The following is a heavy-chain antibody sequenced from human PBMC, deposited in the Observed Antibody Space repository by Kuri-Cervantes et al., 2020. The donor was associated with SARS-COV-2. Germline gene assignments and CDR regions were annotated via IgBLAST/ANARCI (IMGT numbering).Heavy chain of an antibody. CDR1: GGNFNSDA. J-gene: IGHJ5*02. CDR3: ARVDYHSGTYYKSFDP. CDR2: IIPIIGLA. D-gene: IGHD3-10*01. Sequence: SVKVSCKTSGGNFNSDAIHWVRQAPGQGLEWMGGIIPIIGLANYAEMFQGRVTITADQSTTTAFMELTRLRSDDTAVYFCARVDYHSGTYYKSFDPWGQGTLVTVSS. V-gene: IGHV1-69*10.